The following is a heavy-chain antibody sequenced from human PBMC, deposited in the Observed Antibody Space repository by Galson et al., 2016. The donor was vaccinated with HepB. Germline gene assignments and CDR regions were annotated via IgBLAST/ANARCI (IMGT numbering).Heavy chain of an antibody. CDR3: ARVRGRRGPAALDY. Sequence: SLRLSCAVSGFTFSSYPMHWVRQAPGKGLEWVAVISFDESDKYYADFVKGRFTISRDNSKNTLYLQMNSLRAEDPAVYYCARVRGRRGPAALDYWGQGTRVTVSS. V-gene: IGHV3-30*03. D-gene: IGHD2-2*01. CDR1: GFTFSSYP. J-gene: IGHJ4*02. CDR2: ISFDESDK.